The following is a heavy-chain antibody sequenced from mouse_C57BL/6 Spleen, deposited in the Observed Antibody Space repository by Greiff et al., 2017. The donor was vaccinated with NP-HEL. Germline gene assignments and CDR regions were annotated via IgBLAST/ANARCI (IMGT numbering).Heavy chain of an antibody. CDR3: ARDYYYGSSAWFAG. D-gene: IGHD1-1*01. J-gene: IGHJ3*01. CDR1: GFTFSDYG. Sequence: EVQVVESGGGLVKPGGSLKLSCAASGFTFSDYGMHWVRQAPEKGLEWVAYISSDSSTIYYADTVKGRFTISRDNAKNTLFLQRLSLRSEDTSMYYCARDYYYGSSAWFAGWGKAALVTAAA. CDR2: ISSDSSTI. V-gene: IGHV5-17*01.